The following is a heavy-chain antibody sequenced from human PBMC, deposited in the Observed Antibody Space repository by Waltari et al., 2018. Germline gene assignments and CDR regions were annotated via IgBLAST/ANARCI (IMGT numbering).Heavy chain of an antibody. CDR1: GGSISSYY. J-gene: IGHJ1*01. CDR2: IYYSGST. V-gene: IGHV4-59*01. CDR3: ARHGCSGGSCHCQH. D-gene: IGHD2-15*01. Sequence: QVQLQESGPGLVQPSETLSLTCTVSGGSISSYYWSWIRQPPGKGLAWIGFIYYSGSTNCTPSLKSRVTISMDTTKNQFSLNRSSVTAADTAVEYCARHGCSGGSCHCQHWGQGTLVTVSS.